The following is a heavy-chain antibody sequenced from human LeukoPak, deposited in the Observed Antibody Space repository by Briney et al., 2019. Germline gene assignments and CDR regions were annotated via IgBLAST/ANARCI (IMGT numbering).Heavy chain of an antibody. CDR2: IKHNGSDK. CDR1: GFMFSSYW. V-gene: IGHV3-7*01. Sequence: GGSLRLSCAASGFMFSSYWMSWVRQAPGKGLEWVANIKHNGSDKYYVDSVTGRFTISRDNAKNSLSLQMNSLRVEDTAVYYCATICSTSCYGYYMDVWGKGTTVTVSS. J-gene: IGHJ6*03. D-gene: IGHD2-2*01. CDR3: ATICSTSCYGYYMDV.